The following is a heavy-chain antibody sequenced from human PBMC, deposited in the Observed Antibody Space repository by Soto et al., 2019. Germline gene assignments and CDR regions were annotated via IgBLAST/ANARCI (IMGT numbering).Heavy chain of an antibody. J-gene: IGHJ4*02. CDR2: IVPIFGSR. V-gene: IGHV1-69*05. CDR1: GDSFSNYA. Sequence: QVQLVQSGAEVKKPGSSVKVSCKASGDSFSNYAMSWVRQAPGQGLEWMGGIVPIFGSRSFAQKFQDRITXIXXESTSTSYMELSGLRSDDTAVYYCARDGDSGTYEYWGQGTLVTVSS. CDR3: ARDGDSGTYEY. D-gene: IGHD2-21*02.